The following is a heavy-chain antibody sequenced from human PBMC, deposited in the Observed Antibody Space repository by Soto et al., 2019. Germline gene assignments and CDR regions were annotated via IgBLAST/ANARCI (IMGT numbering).Heavy chain of an antibody. CDR1: GYTFTGYY. CDR3: ARDSRYYDFWSGYYNRNYYYGMDV. Sequence: ASVKVSCKASGYTFTGYYMHWVRQAPGQELEWMGWINPNSGGTNYAQKFQGWVTMTRDTSISTAYMELSRLRSDDTAVYYCARDSRYYDFWSGYYNRNYYYGMDVWGQGTTVTVSS. D-gene: IGHD3-3*01. J-gene: IGHJ6*02. V-gene: IGHV1-2*04. CDR2: INPNSGGT.